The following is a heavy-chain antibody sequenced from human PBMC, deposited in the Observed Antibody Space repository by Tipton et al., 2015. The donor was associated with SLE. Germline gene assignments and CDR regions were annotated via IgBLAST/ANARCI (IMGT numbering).Heavy chain of an antibody. V-gene: IGHV4-30-4*02. CDR2: ISYSGST. Sequence: GLVKPSETLSLTCTVSGDSISSGNYYWNWIRQPPGKGLEWIGYISYSGSTYYNPSLKSRVTISVDTSKNQFSLKLSSVTAADTAVYYCARVDSTVTTGLDYWGQGTLVTVSS. J-gene: IGHJ4*02. CDR3: ARVDSTVTTGLDY. D-gene: IGHD4-17*01. CDR1: GDSISSGNYY.